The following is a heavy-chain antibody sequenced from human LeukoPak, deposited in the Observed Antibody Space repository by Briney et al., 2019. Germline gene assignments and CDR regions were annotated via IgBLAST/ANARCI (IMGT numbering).Heavy chain of an antibody. CDR3: ARDRGTMIVVPKGQFDP. CDR2: IIPIFGTA. D-gene: IGHD3-22*01. Sequence: GASVKVSCKASGGTFSSYAFSWVRQAPGQGLEWMGGIIPIFGTANYTQKFQGRVTITADESTSTAYMELSSLRSEDTAVYYCARDRGTMIVVPKGQFDPWGQGTLVTVSS. J-gene: IGHJ5*02. V-gene: IGHV1-69*13. CDR1: GGTFSSYA.